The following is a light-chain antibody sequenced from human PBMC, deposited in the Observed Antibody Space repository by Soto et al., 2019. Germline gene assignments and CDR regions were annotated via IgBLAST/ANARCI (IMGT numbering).Light chain of an antibody. V-gene: IGKV3-15*01. CDR2: SAS. J-gene: IGKJ4*01. Sequence: EVVMTQSPATLSLSAGERATLSCRAGQSVGSTLAWYHQKPGQAPRLLIYSASTRAHGIPARFSGSGSGTEFTLTISSLQSEDFAVYYCQQYNSWPLTFGGGTKVEIK. CDR3: QQYNSWPLT. CDR1: QSVGST.